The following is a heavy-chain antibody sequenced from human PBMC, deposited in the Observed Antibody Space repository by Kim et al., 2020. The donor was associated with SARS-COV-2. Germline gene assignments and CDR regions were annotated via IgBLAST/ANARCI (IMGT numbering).Heavy chain of an antibody. J-gene: IGHJ6*01. CDR3: AGGEIGLGPGPYYYGMDV. V-gene: IGHV4-59*08. CDR2: IYYSGST. D-gene: IGHD3-16*01. CDR1: GGSISSYY. Sequence: SETLSLTCTVSGGSISSYYWSWIRQPPGKGLEWIGYIYYSGSTNYNPSLKSRVTISVDTSKNQFSLKLSSVTAADTAVYYCAGGEIGLGPGPYYYGMDV.